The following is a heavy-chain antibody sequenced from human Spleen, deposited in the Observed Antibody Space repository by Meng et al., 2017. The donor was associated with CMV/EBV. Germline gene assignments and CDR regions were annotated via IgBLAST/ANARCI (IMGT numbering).Heavy chain of an antibody. Sequence: YTVASYDVNWVRQASGQGLEWMGWMNPNSGNTGYAQKFQGKVTITRNTSISTAYMELSSLRSEDTAVYYCARARIAVAGRKGSYYFDYWGQGTLVTVSS. CDR3: ARARIAVAGRKGSYYFDY. CDR2: MNPNSGNT. V-gene: IGHV1-8*03. J-gene: IGHJ4*02. CDR1: YTVASYD. D-gene: IGHD6-19*01.